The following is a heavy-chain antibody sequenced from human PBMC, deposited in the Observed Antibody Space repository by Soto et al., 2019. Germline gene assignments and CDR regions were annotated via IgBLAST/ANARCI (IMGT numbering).Heavy chain of an antibody. CDR1: GFTFSSYA. CDR2: ISGSGGST. CDR3: VGYGWGSYYGWYYYGMDV. J-gene: IGHJ6*02. V-gene: IGHV3-23*01. Sequence: EVQLLESGGGLVQPGGSLRLSCAASGFTFSSYAMSWVRQAPGKGLEWVSAISGSGGSTYYADSVKGRFTISRDNSKNTLYRQMNSLGAEDTAVYYAVGYGWGSYYGWYYYGMDVWGQGTTVTVSS. D-gene: IGHD3-10*01.